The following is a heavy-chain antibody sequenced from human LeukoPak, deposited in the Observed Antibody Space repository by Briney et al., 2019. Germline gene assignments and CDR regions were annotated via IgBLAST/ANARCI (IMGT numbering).Heavy chain of an antibody. CDR3: ARLHVVVVAATLTYYYYYGMDV. D-gene: IGHD2-15*01. CDR2: INHSGST. J-gene: IGHJ6*02. Sequence: PSETLSLTCTVSGGSISSGDYYWSWIRQPPGKGLEWLGEINHSGSTNYNPSLKSRVTISVDTSKNQFSLKLSSVTAADTAVYYCARLHVVVVAATLTYYYYYGMDVWGQGTTVTVSS. CDR1: GGSISSGDYY. V-gene: IGHV4-39*07.